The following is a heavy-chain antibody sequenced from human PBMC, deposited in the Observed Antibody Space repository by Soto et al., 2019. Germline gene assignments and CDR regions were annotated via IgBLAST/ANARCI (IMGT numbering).Heavy chain of an antibody. CDR2: IDPSDSYT. CDR3: ARQAYSSSSDPYYYYGMDV. CDR1: GYSFTSYW. V-gene: IGHV5-10-1*01. J-gene: IGHJ6*02. Sequence: PGESLKISCKGSGYSFTSYWISWVRQMPGKGLEWMGRIDPSDSYTNYSPSFQGHVTISADKSISTAYLQWSSLKASDTATYYCARQAYSSSSDPYYYYGMDVWGQGTTVTVSS. D-gene: IGHD6-6*01.